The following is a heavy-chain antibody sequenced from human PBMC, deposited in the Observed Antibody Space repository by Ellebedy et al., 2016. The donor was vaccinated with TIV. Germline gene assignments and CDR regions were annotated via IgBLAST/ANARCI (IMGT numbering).Heavy chain of an antibody. CDR1: GFTFSSYW. D-gene: IGHD7-27*01. CDR2: INSDGSST. V-gene: IGHV3-74*01. Sequence: PGGSLRLSCAASGFTFSSYWMHWVRQAPGKGLVWVSRINSDGSSTSYADSVKGRFTISRDNAKNTLYLQMNSLRAEDTAVYYVARDHPLGIENFDYWGQGTLVTVSS. J-gene: IGHJ4*02. CDR3: ARDHPLGIENFDY.